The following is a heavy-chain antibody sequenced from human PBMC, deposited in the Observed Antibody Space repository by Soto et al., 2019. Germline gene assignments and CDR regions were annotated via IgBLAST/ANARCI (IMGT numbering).Heavy chain of an antibody. CDR2: INAGNGNT. CDR1: GYTFTSYA. D-gene: IGHD6-19*01. J-gene: IGHJ3*01. Sequence: ASVKVSCKASGYTFTSYAMHWVRQAPGQRLEWMGWINAGNGNTKYSQKFQGRVTITRDTSASTAYMELSSLRSEDTAVYYCASGPVAGYYPLPWGQGTMVTVSS. CDR3: ASGPVAGYYPLP. V-gene: IGHV1-3*01.